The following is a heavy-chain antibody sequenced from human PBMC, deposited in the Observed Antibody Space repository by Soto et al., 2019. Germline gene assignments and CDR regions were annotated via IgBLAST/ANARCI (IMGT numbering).Heavy chain of an antibody. J-gene: IGHJ4*02. Sequence: EVPLVESGGGLVQPGRSLRLSCAASGFTFDDYALHWVRQVPGKGLEWVSGISWNRVAIHYAVSVKGRFTIARDNAKNSLYLQMDNVRGEDTALYYCAKATRLTDTGSDWGQGTLVTVSS. CDR2: ISWNRVAI. CDR3: AKATRLTDTGSD. V-gene: IGHV3-9*01. CDR1: GFTFDDYA. D-gene: IGHD2-8*02.